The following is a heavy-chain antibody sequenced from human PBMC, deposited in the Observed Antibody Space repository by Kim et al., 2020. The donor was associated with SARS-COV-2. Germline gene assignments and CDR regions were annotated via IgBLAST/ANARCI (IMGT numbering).Heavy chain of an antibody. Sequence: NYSPSHKSRVTVSVDTSKNQFSHKISSVTAADTAVHYCVRVTGGSGWYLDSWGQGTLVTVSS. CDR3: VRVTGGSGWYLDS. J-gene: IGHJ4*02. D-gene: IGHD6-19*01. V-gene: IGHV4-4*07.